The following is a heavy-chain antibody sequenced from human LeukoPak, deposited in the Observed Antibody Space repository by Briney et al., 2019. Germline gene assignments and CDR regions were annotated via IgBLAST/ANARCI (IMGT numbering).Heavy chain of an antibody. CDR3: AMVTYAKGDY. CDR2: IYPGDFKS. Sequence: GESLKFPCKVPGYSFTNFWIAWVRQIPGKGLEWMALIYPGDFKSKYSTSFQGQVSVSVDRSTTTAYLRWGSLKASDTAMYDCAMVTYAKGDYWGQGTLVTVSS. CDR1: GYSFTNFW. V-gene: IGHV5-51*01. D-gene: IGHD5-18*01. J-gene: IGHJ4*02.